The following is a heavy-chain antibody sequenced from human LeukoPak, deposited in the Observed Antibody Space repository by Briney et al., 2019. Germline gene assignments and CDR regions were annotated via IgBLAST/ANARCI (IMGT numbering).Heavy chain of an antibody. J-gene: IGHJ4*02. D-gene: IGHD6-6*01. CDR3: AKGVSTRPLYYFDY. V-gene: IGHV3-23*01. CDR1: GFTFSSYA. CDR2: ISACGAST. Sequence: PGGSLRLSCAASGFTFSSYAMSWVRQAPGKGPEWVSVISACGASTYNADSVKGRFTISRDNSQNTLYLQMNSLRVEDTALYFCAKGVSTRPLYYFDYWGQGTLVTVSS.